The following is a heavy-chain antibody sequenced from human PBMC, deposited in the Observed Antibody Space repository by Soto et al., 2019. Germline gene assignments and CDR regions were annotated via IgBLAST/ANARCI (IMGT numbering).Heavy chain of an antibody. CDR2: IGPESGAT. J-gene: IGHJ4*02. Sequence: ASVKVSCKASGYTFTGHYIHWVRQAPEQGPEWMGEIGPESGATRYAQRFQGRVTMTRDMSITTVYMELNNLSPDDTAVYYCGRGRSGQIVVFYWGQGNPVTVSS. V-gene: IGHV1-2*02. D-gene: IGHD1-26*01. CDR3: GRGRSGQIVVFY. CDR1: GYTFTGHY.